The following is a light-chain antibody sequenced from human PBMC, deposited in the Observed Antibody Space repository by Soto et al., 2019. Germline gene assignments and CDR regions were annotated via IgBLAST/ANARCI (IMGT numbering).Light chain of an antibody. CDR2: WAS. CDR3: QQYYSHAPLT. CDR1: QSLFYASNSKNY. V-gene: IGKV4-1*01. J-gene: IGKJ4*01. Sequence: DIVMTQSPDSLTLSLGERATITCKSSQSLFYASNSKNYLAWYQHKPGQPPKLLIYWASTRESGVPDRFSASGSGKDFTLTISSLQAEDVAVYYCQQYYSHAPLTFGGGTKVEIK.